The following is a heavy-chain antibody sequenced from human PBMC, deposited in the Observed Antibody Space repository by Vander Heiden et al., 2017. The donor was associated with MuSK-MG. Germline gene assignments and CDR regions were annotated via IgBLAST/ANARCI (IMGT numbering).Heavy chain of an antibody. J-gene: IGHJ4*02. Sequence: QVQLQESGPGLVKPSETLSLTCTVSGGSISSYYWSWIRQPPGKGLEWIGYIYYSGSTNYNPSLKSRVTISVDTSKNQFSLKLSSVTAADTAVYYCAREGIFLSFDYWGQGTLVTVSS. CDR3: AREGIFLSFDY. D-gene: IGHD3-3*01. CDR1: GGSISSYY. CDR2: IYYSGST. V-gene: IGHV4-59*01.